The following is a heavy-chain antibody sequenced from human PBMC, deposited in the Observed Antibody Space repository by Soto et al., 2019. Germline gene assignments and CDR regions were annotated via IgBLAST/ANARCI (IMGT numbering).Heavy chain of an antibody. CDR2: ISFDVGMK. V-gene: IGHV3-30*19. CDR1: ALSVITSS. Sequence: QVQLVESGGGVVQPGRSLRLSCAASALSVITSSMHWVRQAPGKGLEWVAVISFDVGMKDSANSVKGRFTTSRDNSNNTVYLQMDSLRVDDTAVYYCTTSRRAGDFEFWGHGTLVTVSS. CDR3: TTSRRAGDFEF. J-gene: IGHJ4*01.